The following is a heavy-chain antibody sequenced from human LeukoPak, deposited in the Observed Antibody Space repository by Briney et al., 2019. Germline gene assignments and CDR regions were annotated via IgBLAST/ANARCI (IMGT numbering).Heavy chain of an antibody. J-gene: IGHJ4*02. CDR3: ARDTRDDYGDYVFDY. CDR1: GFTFSSYA. D-gene: IGHD4-17*01. Sequence: GGSLRLPCAASGFTFSSYAMHWVRQAPGKGLEWVAVISYDGSNKYYADSVKGRFTISRDNSKNTLYLQMNSLRAEDTAVYYCARDTRDDYGDYVFDYWGQGTLVTVSS. CDR2: ISYDGSNK. V-gene: IGHV3-30*04.